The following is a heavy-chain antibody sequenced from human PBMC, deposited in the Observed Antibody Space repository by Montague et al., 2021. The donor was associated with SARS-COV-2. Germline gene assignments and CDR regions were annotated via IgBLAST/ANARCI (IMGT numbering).Heavy chain of an antibody. D-gene: IGHD3-3*01. CDR1: GYSISSGYY. J-gene: IGHJ4*02. Sequence: SETLSLTCTVSGYSISSGYYWGWIWQPPGKGLEWIGSIYHSGSTYYNPSLKSRVTISVDTSKNQFSLKLSSVTAADTAVYYCARDVRYYDFWSGRAQTSPDYWGQGTLVTVSS. V-gene: IGHV4-38-2*02. CDR3: ARDVRYYDFWSGRAQTSPDY. CDR2: IYHSGST.